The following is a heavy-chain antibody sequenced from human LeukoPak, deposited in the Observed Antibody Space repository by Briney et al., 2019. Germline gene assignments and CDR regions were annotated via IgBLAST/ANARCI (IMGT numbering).Heavy chain of an antibody. J-gene: IGHJ4*02. D-gene: IGHD3-22*01. CDR2: ISSSGSTI. CDR3: ARGQFRLSDFDSSAFDY. CDR1: GFTFSSYE. V-gene: IGHV3-48*03. Sequence: GGSLRLSCAASGFTFSSYEMNWVRQAPGKGLEWVSYISSSGSTIYYADSVNGRFIISRDNSKNTLYLQMISLSAEDTAVYYCARGQFRLSDFDSSAFDYWGQGTLVTVSS.